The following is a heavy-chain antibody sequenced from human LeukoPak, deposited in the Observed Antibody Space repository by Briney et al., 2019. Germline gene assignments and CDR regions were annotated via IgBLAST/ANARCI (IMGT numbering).Heavy chain of an antibody. J-gene: IGHJ4*02. D-gene: IGHD6-13*01. CDR2: INPNSGGT. CDR1: GYTFAGYY. Sequence: ASVKVSCKASGYTFAGYYMHWVRQAHGQGLEWMGRINPNSGGTNYAQKFQGRVTMTKDTSISTAYMELSRLRSDDSAVYYCAREGQRQQLAEFDYWGQGTLVTVSS. V-gene: IGHV1-2*06. CDR3: AREGQRQQLAEFDY.